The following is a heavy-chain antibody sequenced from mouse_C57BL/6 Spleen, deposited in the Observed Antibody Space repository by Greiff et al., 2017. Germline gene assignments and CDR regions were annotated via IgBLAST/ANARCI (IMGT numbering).Heavy chain of an antibody. J-gene: IGHJ3*01. CDR2: INPSNGGT. V-gene: IGHV1-53*01. Sequence: QVHVKQPGTELVKPGASVKLSCKASGYTFTSYWMHWVKQRPGQGLEWIGNINPSNGGTNYNEKFKSKATLTVDKSSSTAYMQLSSLTSEDSAVYYCARERLSNYFAYWGQGTLVTVSA. CDR3: ARERLSNYFAY. D-gene: IGHD2-5*01. CDR1: GYTFTSYW.